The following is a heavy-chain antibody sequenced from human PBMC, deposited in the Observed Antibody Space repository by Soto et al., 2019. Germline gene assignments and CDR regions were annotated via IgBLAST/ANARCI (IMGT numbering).Heavy chain of an antibody. J-gene: IGHJ4*02. Sequence: PSETLSLTCTVSGGSISSYYWSWIRQPPGKGLEWIGYIYYSGSTNYNPSLKSRVTISVDTSKNQFSLKLSSVTAADTAVYYCARAWGFYLDVWARGILVTVSS. CDR1: GGSISSYY. CDR2: IYYSGST. V-gene: IGHV4-59*01. CDR3: ARAWGFYLDV. D-gene: IGHD1-26*01.